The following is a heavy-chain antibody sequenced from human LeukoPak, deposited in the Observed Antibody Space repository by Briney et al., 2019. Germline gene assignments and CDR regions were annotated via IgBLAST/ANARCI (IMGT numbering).Heavy chain of an antibody. CDR3: ARNPYCSSTSCYQFDY. Sequence: SETLSLTCTVSGGSISSSSYYWGWIRQPPGKGLEWIGSIYYSGSTYYNPSLKSRVTISVDTSKNQFSLKLSSVTAADTAVYYCARNPYCSSTSCYQFDYWGQGTLVTVSS. J-gene: IGHJ4*02. CDR1: GGSISSSSYY. CDR2: IYYSGST. D-gene: IGHD2-2*01. V-gene: IGHV4-39*01.